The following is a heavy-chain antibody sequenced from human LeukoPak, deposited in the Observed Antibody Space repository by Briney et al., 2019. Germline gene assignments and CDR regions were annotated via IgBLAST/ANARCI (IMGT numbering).Heavy chain of an antibody. V-gene: IGHV3-30-3*01. CDR3: ARDVLALNPYYFDY. CDR2: ISYDGSNK. CDR1: GFTFSSYA. D-gene: IGHD3-3*02. Sequence: PGGSLRLSCAASGFTFSSYAMHWVRQAPGKGLEWVAVISYDGSNKYYADSVKGRFTISRDNSKNTLYLQMNSLRAEDTAVYYCARDVLALNPYYFDYWGRGTLVTVSS. J-gene: IGHJ4*02.